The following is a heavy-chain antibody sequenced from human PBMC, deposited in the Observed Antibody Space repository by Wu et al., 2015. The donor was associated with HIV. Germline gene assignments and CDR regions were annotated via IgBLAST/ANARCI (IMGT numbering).Heavy chain of an antibody. CDR1: GYSFTNFD. CDR3: ARDQNFGSGIVRGPPYNMDS. V-gene: IGHV1-2*06. J-gene: IGHJ1*01. Sequence: QVQLVQSGAEVKRSGASVKVSCTASGYSFTNFDINWVRQAPGQGLEWLGRINPNRGATNFAQKFQGRFTMSSDTSINTVFMELRRLTSDDTAKYYCARDQNFGSGIVRGPPYNMDSWGQGTLVIVSS. CDR2: INPNRGAT. D-gene: IGHD3-10*01.